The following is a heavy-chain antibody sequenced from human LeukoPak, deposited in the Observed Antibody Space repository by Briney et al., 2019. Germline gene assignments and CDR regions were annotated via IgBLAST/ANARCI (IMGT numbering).Heavy chain of an antibody. V-gene: IGHV3-48*03. D-gene: IGHD3-3*01. CDR1: GFTFSSYE. J-gene: IGHJ6*03. Sequence: PGGSLRLSCAASGFTFSSYEMNWVRQAPGKGLEWVSYISSSGSTIYYADSVKGRFTISRDNAKNSLYLQMNSLRAEDTAVYYCAREFFWSGYYQYYYYMDVWGKGTTVTVSS. CDR3: AREFFWSGYYQYYYYMDV. CDR2: ISSSGSTI.